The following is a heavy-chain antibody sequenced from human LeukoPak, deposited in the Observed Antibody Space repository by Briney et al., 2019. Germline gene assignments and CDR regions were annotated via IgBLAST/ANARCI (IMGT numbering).Heavy chain of an antibody. CDR3: TKENRVFSIDY. V-gene: IGHV1-69*13. Sequence: GASVKVSCKASGGTFSSYAISWVRQAPGQGLEWMGGIIPIFGTANYAQKFQGRVTITADESTSTAYMELSSLRSEDTALYYCTKENRVFSIDYWGQGTLVTVSS. CDR1: GGTFSSYA. D-gene: IGHD2/OR15-2a*01. J-gene: IGHJ4*02. CDR2: IIPIFGTA.